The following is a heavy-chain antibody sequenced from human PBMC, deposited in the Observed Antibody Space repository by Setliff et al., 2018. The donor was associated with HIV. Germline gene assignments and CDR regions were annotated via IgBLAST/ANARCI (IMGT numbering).Heavy chain of an antibody. J-gene: IGHJ5*02. CDR1: GYNFTDYD. V-gene: IGHV1-8*02. Sequence: GASVKVSCKASGYNFTDYDINWVRQATGQGLEWMGWMNPNNGNTGYAEKFQGRVTMTRDTSISTAYMELSSLRSDDTAVYYCARGTAPRPASVLEFLEWLFPNWFEPWGQGTLVTVSS. D-gene: IGHD3-3*02. CDR3: ARGTAPRPASVLEFLEWLFPNWFEP. CDR2: MNPNNGNT.